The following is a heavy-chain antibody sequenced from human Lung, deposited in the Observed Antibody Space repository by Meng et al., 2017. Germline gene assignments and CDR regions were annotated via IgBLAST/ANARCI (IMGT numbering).Heavy chain of an antibody. J-gene: IGHJ4*02. D-gene: IGHD4-11*01. CDR2: INHSGST. V-gene: IGHV4-34*01. Sequence: QARLQPGGAGLLNPSETLSLTCVVSGGSFSDYYWSWIRQPPGKGLEWIGEINHSGSTNYNPSLESRATISVGTSQNNLSLKLSSVTAADSAVYYCARGPTTMAHDFDYWGQGTLVTVSS. CDR1: GGSFSDYY. CDR3: ARGPTTMAHDFDY.